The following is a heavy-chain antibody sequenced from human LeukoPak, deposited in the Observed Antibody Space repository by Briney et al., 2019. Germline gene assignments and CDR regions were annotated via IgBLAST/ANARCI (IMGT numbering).Heavy chain of an antibody. J-gene: IGHJ3*02. D-gene: IGHD6-13*01. CDR3: ARPPTVRQQLEAFDI. CDR1: GYTFTGYY. Sequence: ASVKVSCKASGYTFTGYYMHWVRQAPGQGLEWMGWINPNSGGTNYAQKFQGRVTMTRDTSISTAYMELSRLRSDDTAMYYCARPPTVRQQLEAFDIWGQGTMVTVSS. CDR2: INPNSGGT. V-gene: IGHV1-2*02.